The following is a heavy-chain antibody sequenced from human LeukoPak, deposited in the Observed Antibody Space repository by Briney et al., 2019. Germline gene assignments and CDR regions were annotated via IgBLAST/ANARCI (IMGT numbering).Heavy chain of an antibody. CDR2: IAGSGVSR. V-gene: IGHV3-23*01. CDR1: GFSFSNYA. Sequence: PGGSLRLSCAASGFSFSNYAMSWVRQAPGKGLEWVSIAGSGVSRLYGDSVKGRFTISRDNSKNMLYLQMNSLRADDTAVYYCVKERGAPRENYYMDVWGKGTTVIVSS. CDR3: VKERGAPRENYYMDV. J-gene: IGHJ6*03.